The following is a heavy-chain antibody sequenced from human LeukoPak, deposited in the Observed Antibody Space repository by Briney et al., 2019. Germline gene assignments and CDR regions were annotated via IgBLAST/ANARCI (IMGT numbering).Heavy chain of an antibody. D-gene: IGHD3-10*01. CDR3: ATAGLGVYYFDY. CDR2: TYTSGST. CDR1: GGSISSGDYH. Sequence: KPSQTLSLTCTVSGGSISSGDYHWSWIRQPAGKGLEWIVRTYTSGSTSYNPSLKSRVTISVDTSKNQFSLRLSSVTAADAAVYYCATAGLGVYYFDYWGQGTLVTVSS. V-gene: IGHV4-61*02. J-gene: IGHJ4*02.